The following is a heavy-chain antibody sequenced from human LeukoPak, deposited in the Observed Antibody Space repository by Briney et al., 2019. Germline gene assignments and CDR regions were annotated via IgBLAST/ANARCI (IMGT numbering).Heavy chain of an antibody. Sequence: ASVKVSCKASGYTFTGYYMHWVRQAPGQGLEWMGGIIPIFGTANYAQKFQGRATMTRNTSISTAYMELSSLRSEDTAVYYCARGRRVRGVIITYYYYYMDVWGKGTTVTISS. V-gene: IGHV1-2*02. CDR1: GYTFTGYY. D-gene: IGHD3-10*01. CDR2: IIPIFGTA. J-gene: IGHJ6*03. CDR3: ARGRRVRGVIITYYYYYMDV.